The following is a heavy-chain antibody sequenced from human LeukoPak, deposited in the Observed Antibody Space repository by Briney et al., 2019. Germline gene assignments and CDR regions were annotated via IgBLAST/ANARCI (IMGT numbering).Heavy chain of an antibody. V-gene: IGHV3-7*01. Sequence: GGSLRLSCAASGFTFSSCWLSWVRQAPGKGLEWVANINQDESEKHYVGSVKGRFTISRDNAKNSLYLQMNSLRAEDTAVCYCARELRAPELVVPAFDYWGQGTLVTVSS. D-gene: IGHD2-2*01. CDR2: INQDESEK. J-gene: IGHJ4*02. CDR3: ARELRAPELVVPAFDY. CDR1: GFTFSSCW.